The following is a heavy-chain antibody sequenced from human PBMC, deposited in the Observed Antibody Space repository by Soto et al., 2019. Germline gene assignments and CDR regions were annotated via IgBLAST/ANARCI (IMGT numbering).Heavy chain of an antibody. CDR3: ARRDYFGSGNFDY. V-gene: IGHV1-46*02. D-gene: IGHD3-10*01. CDR2: INPSIGST. Sequence: ASVKVSCKASGYTFNTYNTYWVRQAPGQGLEWMGVINPSIGSTNYAQKFQGQVTISADESISTAYLQWSSLKASDTAMYYCARRDYFGSGNFDYWGQGTLVTVSS. J-gene: IGHJ4*02. CDR1: GYTFNTYN.